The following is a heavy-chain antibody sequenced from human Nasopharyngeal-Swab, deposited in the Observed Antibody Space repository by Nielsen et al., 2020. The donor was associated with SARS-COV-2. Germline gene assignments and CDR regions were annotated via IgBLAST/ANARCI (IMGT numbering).Heavy chain of an antibody. Sequence: ETLSLTCTVSGGSISSDYWSWVRQAPGKGLEWVSAISGSGGSTYYADSVKGRFTISRDNSKNTLYLQMNSLRAEDTAVYYCAKDLPFDPWGQGTLVTVSS. CDR2: ISGSGGST. CDR3: AKDLPFDP. V-gene: IGHV3-23*01. J-gene: IGHJ5*02. CDR1: GGSISSDY.